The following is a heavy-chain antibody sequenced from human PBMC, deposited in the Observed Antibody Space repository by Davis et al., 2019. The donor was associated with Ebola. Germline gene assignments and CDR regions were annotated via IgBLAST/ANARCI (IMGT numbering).Heavy chain of an antibody. CDR2: ISSSSSYI. J-gene: IGHJ4*02. Sequence: GGSLRLSCAASGFTFSSYSMNWVRQAPGKGLEWVSSISSSSSYIYYADSVKGRFTISRDNAKNSLYLQMNSLRAEDTAVYYCAVTYYYDSSGYYPYRFDYWGQGTLVTVSS. V-gene: IGHV3-21*04. CDR1: GFTFSSYS. CDR3: AVTYYYDSSGYYPYRFDY. D-gene: IGHD3-22*01.